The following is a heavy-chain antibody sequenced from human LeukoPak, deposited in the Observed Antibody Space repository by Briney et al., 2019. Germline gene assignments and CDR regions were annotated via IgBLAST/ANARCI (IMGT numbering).Heavy chain of an antibody. V-gene: IGHV3-30*14. CDR3: ARGYNRGSGSYPLDS. CDR2: ISYDGGNK. Sequence: GGSLRLSCAASGFTFSSYAMHWVRQAPGKGLEWVAVISYDGGNKYYADSVKGRFTFSRDNSKNTVHLQMNSLRAEDTAVYYCARGYNRGSGSYPLDSWGQGTLVTVSS. J-gene: IGHJ4*02. D-gene: IGHD3-10*01. CDR1: GFTFSSYA.